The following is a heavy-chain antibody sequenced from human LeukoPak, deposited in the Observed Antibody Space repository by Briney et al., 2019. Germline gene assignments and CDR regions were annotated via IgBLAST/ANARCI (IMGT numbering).Heavy chain of an antibody. Sequence: GSSVTVSCKASGGTFSSYAISWVRQAPGQGLEWMGIINPSGGSTRYAQKFQGRVTMTRDTSTSTVYMELGSLRSEDTAVYYCARGVVFKSSSWYDTWGQGTLVTVSS. D-gene: IGHD2-15*01. CDR3: ARGVVFKSSSWYDT. V-gene: IGHV1-46*01. CDR2: INPSGGST. J-gene: IGHJ5*02. CDR1: GGTFSSYA.